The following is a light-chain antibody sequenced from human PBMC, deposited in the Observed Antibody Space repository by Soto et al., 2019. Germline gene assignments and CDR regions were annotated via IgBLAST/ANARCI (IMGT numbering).Light chain of an antibody. V-gene: IGKV4-1*01. CDR3: HQYDTTPWT. CDR2: WAS. CDR1: QSVLYSSQNKNY. J-gene: IGKJ1*01. Sequence: DIVMTQSPDSLAVALGERATINCKSSQSVLYSSQNKNYLAWYQQKPGQPPKLLIYWASTRESGVPDRFSGSGSGTDFTLTISSLQAEDVAVYYCHQYDTTPWTFGQGTKVEIQ.